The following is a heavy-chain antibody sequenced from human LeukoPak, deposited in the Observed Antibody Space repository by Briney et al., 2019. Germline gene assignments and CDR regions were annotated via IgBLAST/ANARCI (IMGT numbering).Heavy chain of an antibody. CDR3: ARDWRYYGSGSPGGAFDI. D-gene: IGHD3-10*01. J-gene: IGHJ3*02. CDR2: ISIDSSHI. V-gene: IGHV3-21*01. Sequence: SGGSLRLSCAASGFTFSSYSMHWVRQAPGKGLEWVSSISIDSSHIYYADSVKGRFTISRDNAKNSLYLQMNSLRAEDTAVYYCARDWRYYGSGSPGGAFDIWGQGTMVTVSS. CDR1: GFTFSSYS.